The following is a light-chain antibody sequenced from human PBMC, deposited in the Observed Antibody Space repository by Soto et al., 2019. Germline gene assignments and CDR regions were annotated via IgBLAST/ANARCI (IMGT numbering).Light chain of an antibody. Sequence: QSALTQPRSVSGSPGQSVTISCTGTSSDVGGYDYVSWYRQHPGKAPRLMIYYVDHRPSGVSSRFSGSKSGNTASLTISGLQAEDEGDYYCCSYADGSIYFFGTGTKVTVL. CDR1: SSDVGGYDY. J-gene: IGLJ1*01. CDR2: YVD. V-gene: IGLV2-11*01. CDR3: CSYADGSIYF.